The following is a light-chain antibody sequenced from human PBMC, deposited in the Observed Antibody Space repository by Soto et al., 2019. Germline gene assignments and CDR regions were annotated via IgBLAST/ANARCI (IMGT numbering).Light chain of an antibody. CDR1: QSVSNNV. Sequence: EIVLTQSPGTLSLSPGERATLSCTASQSVSNNVLAWYQQKPGQAPRLLIFGSSSRATGIPDRFSASGSGTDFTLTITRLEPEDFAGYYCQHYGTSPYTFGQGTKLDI. J-gene: IGKJ2*01. V-gene: IGKV3-20*01. CDR2: GSS. CDR3: QHYGTSPYT.